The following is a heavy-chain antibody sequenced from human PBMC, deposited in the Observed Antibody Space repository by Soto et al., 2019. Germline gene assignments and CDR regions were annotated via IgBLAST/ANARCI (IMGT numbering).Heavy chain of an antibody. CDR2: ITNSGGST. CDR1: GFTFSDYD. Sequence: PGGSLRLSCAASGFTFSDYDMTWVRQAPGKGLEWVSTITNSGGSTYYADSVKGRFTISRDNSKNTLYMQMTTLTAEDTAIYYCTKEHDYGYYGWFDPWGQGTLVTVSS. D-gene: IGHD4-17*01. CDR3: TKEHDYGYYGWFDP. J-gene: IGHJ5*02. V-gene: IGHV3-23*01.